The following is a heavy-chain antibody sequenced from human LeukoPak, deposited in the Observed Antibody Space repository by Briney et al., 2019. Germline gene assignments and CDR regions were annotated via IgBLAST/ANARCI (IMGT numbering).Heavy chain of an antibody. CDR3: ARGPGGRLRLGGYYYYYYMDV. V-gene: IGHV1-2*02. CDR1: GYTFTNYY. CDR2: INPNSGGT. D-gene: IGHD5-12*01. Sequence: ASVKVSCKASGYTFTNYYMHWVRQAPGQGLEWMGWINPNSGGTNYAQKFQGRVTMTRDTSISTAYMELSRLRSDDTAVYYGARGPGGRLRLGGYYYYYYMDVWGKGTTVTVSS. J-gene: IGHJ6*03.